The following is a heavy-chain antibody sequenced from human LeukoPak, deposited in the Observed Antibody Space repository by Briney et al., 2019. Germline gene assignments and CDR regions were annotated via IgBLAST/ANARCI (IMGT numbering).Heavy chain of an antibody. CDR2: ISGSGGST. CDR3: AKDRASSSGWFY. J-gene: IGHJ4*02. CDR1: GFTFSSYA. Sequence: PGGSLRLSCAASGFTFSSYAMSWVRQAPGKRLEWVSAISGSGGSTYYADSVKGRFTISRDNSKNTLYLQMNSLRAEDTAVYYCAKDRASSSGWFYWGQGTLVTVSS. D-gene: IGHD6-19*01. V-gene: IGHV3-23*01.